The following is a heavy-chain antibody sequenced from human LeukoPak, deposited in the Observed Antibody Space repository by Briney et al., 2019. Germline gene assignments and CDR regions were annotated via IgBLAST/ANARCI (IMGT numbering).Heavy chain of an antibody. V-gene: IGHV4-61*02. CDR3: ARELGDYYYYYYMDV. D-gene: IGHD3-16*01. J-gene: IGHJ6*03. Sequence: SETLSLTCTVTGGSISSGSYYWSWIRQPAGKGLEWIGRIYTSGSTNYNPSLKSRVTISVDTSKNQFSLKLSSVTAADTAVYYCARELGDYYYYYYMDVWGKGTTVTVSS. CDR1: GGSISSGSYY. CDR2: IYTSGST.